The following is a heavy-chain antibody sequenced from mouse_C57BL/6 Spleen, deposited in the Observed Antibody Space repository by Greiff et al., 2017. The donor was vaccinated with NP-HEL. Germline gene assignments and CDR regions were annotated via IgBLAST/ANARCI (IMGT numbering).Heavy chain of an antibody. Sequence: VQLQQSGPELVKPGASVKISCKASGYTFTDYYMDWVKQSHGKSLEWIGGINPNNGGTIYNQKFKGKATLTVDKSSSTAYMELRRLPSEDSAVYYCARGANGLDFDVWGTGTTVTVSS. CDR1: GYTFTDYY. CDR2: INPNNGGT. J-gene: IGHJ1*03. V-gene: IGHV1-18*01. CDR3: ARGANGLDFDV.